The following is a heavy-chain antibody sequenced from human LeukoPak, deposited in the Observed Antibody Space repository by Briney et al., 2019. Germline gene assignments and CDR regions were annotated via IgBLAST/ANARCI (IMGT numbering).Heavy chain of an antibody. CDR3: ARVYLGIVVVIDY. CDR2: IYHSGST. J-gene: IGHJ4*02. D-gene: IGHD3-22*01. CDR1: GGSISSSNW. Sequence: SETLSLTCAVSGGSISSSNWWSWVRQPPGKGLEWIGEIYHSGSTNYNPSLKSRVTISVDTSKNQFSLKLSSVTAADTAVYYCARVYLGIVVVIDYWGQGTLVTVSS. V-gene: IGHV4-4*02.